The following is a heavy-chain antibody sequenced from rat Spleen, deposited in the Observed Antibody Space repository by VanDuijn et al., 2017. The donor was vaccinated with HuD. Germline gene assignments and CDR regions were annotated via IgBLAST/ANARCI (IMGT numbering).Heavy chain of an antibody. CDR2: IWGDGNT. J-gene: IGHJ1*01. D-gene: IGHD1-11*01. CDR1: GFPLTSYG. V-gene: IGHV2-77*01. CDR3: AELTSDF. Sequence: QVQMKETGPGLVQTTQTLSVTCTVSGFPLTSYGVHWVRQAPGKGLEWMGVIWGDGNTNYNSALKSRLSISRNISKSQVFLTRNSRQTDDTAVYYCAELTSDFWGPGTTVTVSS.